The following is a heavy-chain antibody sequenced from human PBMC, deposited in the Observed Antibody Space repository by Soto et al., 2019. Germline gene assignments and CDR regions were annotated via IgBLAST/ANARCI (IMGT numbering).Heavy chain of an antibody. CDR2: IYYSGST. J-gene: IGHJ5*02. CDR3: ARHQVRFFGAVVVPYNWFDA. Sequence: PSEALSLTCTVSGGSVSRYYWSWIRLPPGKGLEWIGYIYYSGSTKYNPSLKSRVTISVDTSKNQFSLKLSSATAADTALYYCARHQVRFFGAVVVPYNWFDAWGQGTLVTVSS. CDR1: GGSVSRYY. D-gene: IGHD3-3*01. V-gene: IGHV4-59*08.